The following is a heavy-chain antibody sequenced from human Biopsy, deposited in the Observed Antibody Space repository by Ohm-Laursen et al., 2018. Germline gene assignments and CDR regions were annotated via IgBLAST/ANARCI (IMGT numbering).Heavy chain of an antibody. J-gene: IGHJ4*02. CDR3: ATFRASWDTTQGGDY. V-gene: IGHV4-31*01. Sequence: TLSLTCTVSGVSISVDGYYWAWIRQLPGKGLDWIGYIYHSGTTYYNPSLKSQLTVSVDTSKNEFSLRLRSVTAADTAVYFCATFRASWDTTQGGDYWGQGTLVTVSS. CDR1: GVSISVDGYY. CDR2: IYHSGTT. D-gene: IGHD1-26*01.